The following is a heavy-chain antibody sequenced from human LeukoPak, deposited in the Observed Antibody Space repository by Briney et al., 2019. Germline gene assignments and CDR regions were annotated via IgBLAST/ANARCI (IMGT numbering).Heavy chain of an antibody. V-gene: IGHV3-49*03. D-gene: IGHD4-17*01. CDR3: TREGGTVTTLPHWYFDL. CDR1: GFTFGDYA. CDR2: IRSKAYGGTT. Sequence: GGSLRLSCTASGFTFGDYAMSWFRQAPGKGLEWVGFIRSKAYGGTTEYAASVKGSLIISRDDSKSIGYLQMNSLKTEDPAVYYCTREGGTVTTLPHWYFDLWGRGTLVTVSS. J-gene: IGHJ2*01.